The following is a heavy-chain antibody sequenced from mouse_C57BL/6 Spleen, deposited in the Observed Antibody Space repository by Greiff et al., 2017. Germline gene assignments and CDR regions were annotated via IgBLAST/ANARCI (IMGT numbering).Heavy chain of an antibody. D-gene: IGHD1-1*01. CDR1: GFTFSSYA. J-gene: IGHJ1*03. V-gene: IGHV5-4*01. Sequence: EVQRVESGGGLVKPGGSLKLSCAASGFTFSSYAMSWVRQTPEKRLEWVATISDGGSYTYYPDNVKGRFTISRDNAKNNLYLQMGHLKAEDTAMYYCARDYYGSSHSYWYFDVWGTGTTVTVSS. CDR3: ARDYYGSSHSYWYFDV. CDR2: ISDGGSYT.